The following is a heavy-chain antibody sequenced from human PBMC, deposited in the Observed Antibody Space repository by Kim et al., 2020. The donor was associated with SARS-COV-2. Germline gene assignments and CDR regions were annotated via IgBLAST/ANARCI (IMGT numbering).Heavy chain of an antibody. CDR3: ARESIAAAGTFLFDP. J-gene: IGHJ5*02. Sequence: GRSLRLSCAASGFTFSSYAMHWVRQAPGKGLEWVAVISYDGSNKYYADSVKGRFTISRDNSKNTLYLQMNSLRAEDTAVYYCARESIAAAGTFLFDPWGQGTLVTVSS. CDR1: GFTFSSYA. CDR2: ISYDGSNK. D-gene: IGHD6-13*01. V-gene: IGHV3-30-3*01.